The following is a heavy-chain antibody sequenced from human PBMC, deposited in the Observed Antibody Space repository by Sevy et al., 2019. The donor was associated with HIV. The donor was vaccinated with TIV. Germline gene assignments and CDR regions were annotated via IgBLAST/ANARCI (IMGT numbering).Heavy chain of an antibody. CDR3: ARDQHDYAGNVRTGWFDP. CDR1: GFAFSNFA. Sequence: GGSLRLSCAASGFAFSNFAMHWVRQAPGKGLEWVAAVSYDGTKKYYSDSVEGRFTISRDNSKNTLFLQMNSLRGEDTAVYYCARDQHDYAGNVRTGWFDPWGQGTLVTVSS. J-gene: IGHJ5*02. V-gene: IGHV3-30*04. CDR2: VSYDGTKK. D-gene: IGHD4-17*01.